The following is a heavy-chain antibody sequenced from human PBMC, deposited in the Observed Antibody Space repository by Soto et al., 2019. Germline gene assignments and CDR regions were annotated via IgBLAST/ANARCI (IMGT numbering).Heavy chain of an antibody. V-gene: IGHV1-3*01. CDR3: TRVPRESTTRDY. Sequence: ASVKVSCKASGYTFTSYAMHWVRQAPGQRLEWMGWINAGNGNTKYSQKFQGRVTITRNTSIRTAYMELSSLRSEDTAVYYCTRVPRESTTRDYWGQGTLVTVSS. CDR2: INAGNGNT. CDR1: GYTFTSYA. J-gene: IGHJ4*02. D-gene: IGHD1-1*01.